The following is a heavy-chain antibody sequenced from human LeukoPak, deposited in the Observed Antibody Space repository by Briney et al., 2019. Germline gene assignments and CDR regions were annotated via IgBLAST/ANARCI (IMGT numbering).Heavy chain of an antibody. CDR2: IYYSGST. Sequence: SETLSLTCTVSGGSISSSSYYWGWTRQPPGKGLEWIGSIYYSGSTYYNPSLKSRVTISVDTSKNQFSLKLSSVTAADTAVYYCARLVIGIYYFDYWGQGTLVTASS. D-gene: IGHD2-21*01. CDR3: ARLVIGIYYFDY. J-gene: IGHJ4*02. V-gene: IGHV4-39*01. CDR1: GGSISSSSYY.